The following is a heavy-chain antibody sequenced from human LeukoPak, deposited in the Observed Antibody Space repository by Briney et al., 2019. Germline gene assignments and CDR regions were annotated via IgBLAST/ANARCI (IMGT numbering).Heavy chain of an antibody. Sequence: HPGGSLRLSCAASGFIFNDYAMSWVRQVPGKGLECVSVISAGGGKTYYADSVKGRFTISRDTSKTTISLQMNSLRAEDTAVYYCARDSTYYYDSKYFDYWGQGTLVTVSS. CDR2: ISAGGGKT. CDR1: GFIFNDYA. V-gene: IGHV3-23*01. J-gene: IGHJ4*02. D-gene: IGHD3-22*01. CDR3: ARDSTYYYDSKYFDY.